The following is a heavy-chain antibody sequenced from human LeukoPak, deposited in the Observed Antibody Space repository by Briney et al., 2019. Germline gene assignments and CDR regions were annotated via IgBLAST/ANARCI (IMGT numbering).Heavy chain of an antibody. J-gene: IGHJ5*02. V-gene: IGHV4-39*01. CDR2: IYYSGST. D-gene: IGHD3-10*01. CDR1: GGSISSSSYY. Sequence: PSETLSLTCTVSGGSISSSSYYWGWIRQPPGKGLEWIGSIYYSGSTYYNPSLKSRVTISVDTSKNQFSLKLSSVTAADTAVYYCAREITMVRLGNWFDPWGQGTLVTVSS. CDR3: AREITMVRLGNWFDP.